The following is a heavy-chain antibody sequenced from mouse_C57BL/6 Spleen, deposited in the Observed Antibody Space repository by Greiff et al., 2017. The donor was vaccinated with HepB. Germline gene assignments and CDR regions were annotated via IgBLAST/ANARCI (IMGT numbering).Heavy chain of an antibody. V-gene: IGHV5-17*01. CDR1: GFTFSDYG. CDR3: ARPDGNYRYFDY. Sequence: EVHLVESGGGLVKPGGSLKLSCAASGFTFSDYGMHRVRQAPEKGLEWVAYISSGSSTIYYADTVKGRFTISRDNAKNTLFLQMTSLRSEDTAMYYCARPDGNYRYFDYWGQGTTLTVSS. CDR2: ISSGSSTI. J-gene: IGHJ2*01. D-gene: IGHD2-1*01.